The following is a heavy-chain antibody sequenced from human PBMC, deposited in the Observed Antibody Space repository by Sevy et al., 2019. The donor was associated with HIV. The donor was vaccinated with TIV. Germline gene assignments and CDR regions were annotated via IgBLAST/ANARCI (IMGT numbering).Heavy chain of an antibody. V-gene: IGHV1-2*02. D-gene: IGHD2-2*01. J-gene: IGHJ4*02. CDR3: ARRSLYCSSTSCYFYFDY. CDR2: INPNSGGT. CDR1: GGIFKSYG. Sequence: ASVKVSCKASGGIFKSYGISWVRQAPGQGLEWMGWINPNSGGTNYAQKFQGRVTMTRDTSISTAYMELSRLRSDDTAVYYCARRSLYCSSTSCYFYFDYWGQGTLVTVSS.